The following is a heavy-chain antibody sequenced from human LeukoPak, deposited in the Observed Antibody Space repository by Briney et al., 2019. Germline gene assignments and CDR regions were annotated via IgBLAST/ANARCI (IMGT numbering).Heavy chain of an antibody. CDR2: INPNSGGT. D-gene: IGHD3-10*01. Sequence: ASVKVSCKASGYTFTGYYMHWVRQAPGQGLEWMGWINPNSGGTNYAQKFQGRVTMTRDTSISTAYMELSRPRSDDTAVYYCARDRNYYGSGSPFDYWGQGTLVTVSS. J-gene: IGHJ4*02. V-gene: IGHV1-2*02. CDR3: ARDRNYYGSGSPFDY. CDR1: GYTFTGYY.